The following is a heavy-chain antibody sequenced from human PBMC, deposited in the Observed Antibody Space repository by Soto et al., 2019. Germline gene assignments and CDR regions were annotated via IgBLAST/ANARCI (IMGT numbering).Heavy chain of an antibody. Sequence: QVHLVQSGAEVKTPGASVTISCKASGHTFGAPGIHWIGRAPGKGPEWLGWILCLNDRKEYYQKFQGRIPLTRDTSASTAYMGLRRLRSEDTAVYYCARVRRTCTEKTCYTDFDFWGQGSLVSVSS. CDR3: ARVRRTCTEKTCYTDFDF. CDR2: ILCLNDRK. J-gene: IGHJ4*02. CDR1: GHTFGAPG. D-gene: IGHD2-2*02. V-gene: IGHV1-3*01.